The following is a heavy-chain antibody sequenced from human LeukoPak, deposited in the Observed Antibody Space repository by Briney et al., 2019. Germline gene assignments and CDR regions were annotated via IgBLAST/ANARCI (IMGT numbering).Heavy chain of an antibody. CDR3: ARDVFRVSYYYYGMDV. CDR2: ISYDGSNK. Sequence: SGGSLRLSCAASGFTFDDYAMHWVRQAPGKGLEWVAVISYDGSNKYYADSVKGRFTISRDNSKNTLYLQMNSLRAEDTAVYYCARDVFRVSYYYYGMDVWGQGTTVTVSS. CDR1: GFTFDDYA. J-gene: IGHJ6*02. D-gene: IGHD5/OR15-5a*01. V-gene: IGHV3-30-3*01.